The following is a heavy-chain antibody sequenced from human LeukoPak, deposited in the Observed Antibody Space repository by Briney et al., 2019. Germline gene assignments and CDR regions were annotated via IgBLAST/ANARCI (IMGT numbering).Heavy chain of an antibody. Sequence: SETLSLTCGVYDGSFSDYYWSWIRQPPGKGLEWIGEINHSGSTNYNPSLKSRVTISVDTSKNQFSLKLSSVTAADTAVYYCARHIVVVTATNFDYWGQGTLVTVSS. CDR1: DGSFSDYY. V-gene: IGHV4-34*01. CDR2: INHSGST. J-gene: IGHJ4*02. CDR3: ARHIVVVTATNFDY. D-gene: IGHD2-21*02.